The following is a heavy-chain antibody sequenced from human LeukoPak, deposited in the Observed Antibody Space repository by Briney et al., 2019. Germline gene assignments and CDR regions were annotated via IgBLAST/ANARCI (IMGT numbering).Heavy chain of an antibody. CDR1: GFTFSSYS. V-gene: IGHV3-21*01. Sequence: PGGSLRLSCAASGFTFSSYSMNWVRQAPGKGLEWVSSISSSSSYIYYADSVKGRFTISRDNAKNSLYLQMNSLRAEDTAVYYCARDMVGATKDGFDYWGQGTLVTVSS. CDR3: ARDMVGATKDGFDY. D-gene: IGHD1-26*01. CDR2: ISSSSSYI. J-gene: IGHJ4*02.